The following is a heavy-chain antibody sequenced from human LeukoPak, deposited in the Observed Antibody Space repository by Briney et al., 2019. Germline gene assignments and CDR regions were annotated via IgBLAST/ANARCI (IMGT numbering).Heavy chain of an antibody. D-gene: IGHD3-10*01. V-gene: IGHV1-18*01. J-gene: IGHJ4*02. CDR2: ISAYNGNT. CDR1: GYTFTSYG. CDR3: AREGVRGVILIDY. Sequence: ASVKVSCKASGYTFTSYGISWVRQAPGQGLEWMGWISAYNGNTNYAQKLQGRVTITRDTSASTAYMELSSLRSEDTAVYYCAREGVRGVILIDYWGQGTLVTVSS.